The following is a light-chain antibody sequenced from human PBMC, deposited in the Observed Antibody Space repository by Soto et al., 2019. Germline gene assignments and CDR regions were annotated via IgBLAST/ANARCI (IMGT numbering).Light chain of an antibody. CDR3: LQDYNYPYT. J-gene: IGKJ5*01. CDR1: QAIKDD. Sequence: AIQKTQSPSSLSASVGDRVNITCRASQAIKDDLVWYQQRPGKAPKLLVYRSSRLQNGVPSRFSGSGSGTDFTLTISSLQPEDFATYYCLQDYNYPYTFGQGTRLEIK. CDR2: RSS. V-gene: IGKV1-6*01.